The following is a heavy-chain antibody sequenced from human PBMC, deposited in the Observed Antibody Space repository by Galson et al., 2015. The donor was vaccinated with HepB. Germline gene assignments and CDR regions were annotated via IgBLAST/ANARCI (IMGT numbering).Heavy chain of an antibody. Sequence: SLRLSCAASGFTFNTYGMHWVRQAPGKGLEWVAVISYDGSNKYYADSVKGRFSISRDNSKNTLYLQMNSLRAEDTAVYYCAKDSRTTAADYYYYCGMDVWGQGTTVTVSS. J-gene: IGHJ6*02. D-gene: IGHD6-13*01. CDR3: AKDSRTTAADYYYYCGMDV. CDR2: ISYDGSNK. V-gene: IGHV3-30*18. CDR1: GFTFNTYG.